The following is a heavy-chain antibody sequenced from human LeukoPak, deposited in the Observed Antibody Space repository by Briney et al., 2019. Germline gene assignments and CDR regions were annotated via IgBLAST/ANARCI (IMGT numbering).Heavy chain of an antibody. D-gene: IGHD2-21*02. CDR1: GYTFTSYD. J-gene: IGHJ5*02. V-gene: IGHV1-8*01. CDR3: AGAEVVTAIHRRYNWFDP. Sequence: GASVKVSCKASGYTFTSYDINWVRQATGQGLEWMGWMNPNSGNTGYAQKFQGRVTMTRNTSISTAYMELSSLRSEDTAVYYCAGAEVVTAIHRRYNWFDPWGQGTLVTVSS. CDR2: MNPNSGNT.